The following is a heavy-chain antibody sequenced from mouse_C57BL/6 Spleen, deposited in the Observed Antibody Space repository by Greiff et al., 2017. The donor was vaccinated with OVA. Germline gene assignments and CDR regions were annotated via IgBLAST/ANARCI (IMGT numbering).Heavy chain of an antibody. V-gene: IGHV14-1*01. CDR3: YSSGGSYWYFDV. J-gene: IGHJ1*03. Sequence: VHVKQSGAELVRPGASVKLSCTASGFNIKDYYMHWVKQRPEQGLEWIGRIDPEDGDTEYAPKFQGKATMTADTSSNTAYLQLSSLTSDDTAVYYCYSSGGSYWYFDVWGTGTTVTVSS. D-gene: IGHD3-2*02. CDR1: GFNIKDYY. CDR2: IDPEDGDT.